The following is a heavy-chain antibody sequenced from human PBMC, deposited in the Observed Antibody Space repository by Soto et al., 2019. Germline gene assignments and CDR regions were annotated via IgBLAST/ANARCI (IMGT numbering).Heavy chain of an antibody. D-gene: IGHD3-22*01. Sequence: SETLSLTCAVYGGSFSGYYWSWIRQPPGKGLEWFGEINHSGSTNYNPSLKSRVTISVDTSKNQFSLKLSSVTAADTAVYYCARGGPRYYYDSSGYYRWFDPWGQGTLVTVSS. V-gene: IGHV4-34*01. CDR3: ARGGPRYYYDSSGYYRWFDP. CDR1: GGSFSGYY. CDR2: INHSGST. J-gene: IGHJ5*02.